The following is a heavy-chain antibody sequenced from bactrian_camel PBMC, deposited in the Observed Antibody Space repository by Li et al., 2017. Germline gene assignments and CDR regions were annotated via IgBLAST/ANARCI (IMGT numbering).Heavy chain of an antibody. Sequence: HLIKPGSGSGRSQLSLRHPCDRSGVTFNSLCMGWFRQIPGREREAVATYTDSVRTSYLDSVKGRFFIAKDDAKNTLYLQMDSLQPEDTAMYYCASRGKVDCYTGWVVGDFHYWGQGTQVTVS. D-gene: IGHD5*01. J-gene: IGHJ6*01. CDR1: GVTFNSLC. CDR2: YTDSVRT. CDR3: ASRGKVDCYTGWVVGDFHY. V-gene: IGHV3S55*01.